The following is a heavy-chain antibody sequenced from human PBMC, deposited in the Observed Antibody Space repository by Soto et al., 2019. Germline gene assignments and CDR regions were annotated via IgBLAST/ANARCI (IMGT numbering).Heavy chain of an antibody. D-gene: IGHD1-26*01. CDR3: ARDGGRHSGGIDY. V-gene: IGHV1-69*01. Sequence: QVQLVQSWAEVKKPGSSVKVSCKASGGTFSSYSINWVRQAPGQELEWMGEIIPIFGTANYAQKFQGRVPITADESTSTAYMELSSLRSEDTAVYYCARDGGRHSGGIDYWGQGTLVTVSS. CDR1: GGTFSSYS. CDR2: IIPIFGTA. J-gene: IGHJ4*02.